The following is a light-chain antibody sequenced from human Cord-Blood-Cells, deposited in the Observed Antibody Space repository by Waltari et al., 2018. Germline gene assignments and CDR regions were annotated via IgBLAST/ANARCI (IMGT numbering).Light chain of an antibody. Sequence: QSDLTQPASVSGSPGQSLTISCTGTSSDVGGYNYVSWYQQHPGKAPKLMSYDVSNRPSGVSNRFSGSKSGNTASLPISGLRAEDEADYYCSSYTSSSTVVFGGGTKLTVL. V-gene: IGLV2-14*01. J-gene: IGLJ2*01. CDR1: SSDVGGYNY. CDR2: DVS. CDR3: SSYTSSSTVV.